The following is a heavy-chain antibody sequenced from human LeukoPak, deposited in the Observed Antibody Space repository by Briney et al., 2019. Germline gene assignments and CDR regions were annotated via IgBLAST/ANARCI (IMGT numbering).Heavy chain of an antibody. D-gene: IGHD4-17*01. CDR3: ARDPPTVTTLFDY. CDR2: INTDGSST. Sequence: GGSLRLSCAASGFIFSSYWMHWVRHAPGKGLAWVSRINTDGSSTSYADSVKGRFTISRDNAKNTLYLQMNSLRAEDTALYYCARDPPTVTTLFDYWGQGTLVTVSS. V-gene: IGHV3-74*01. J-gene: IGHJ4*02. CDR1: GFIFSSYW.